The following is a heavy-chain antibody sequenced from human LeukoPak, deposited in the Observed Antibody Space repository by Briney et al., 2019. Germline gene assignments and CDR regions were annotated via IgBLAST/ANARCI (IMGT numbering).Heavy chain of an antibody. CDR3: ARSVRGYFDWLSSATFDY. J-gene: IGHJ4*02. V-gene: IGHV1-18*01. D-gene: IGHD3-9*01. CDR2: ISAYNAYT. CDR1: GYTFTSYG. Sequence: ASVKVSCKASGYTFTSYGITWVRQAPGQGLEWMGWISAYNAYTYYAQKLQGRVTMTTDKSTSTAYMELSSLRSEDTAVYYCARSVRGYFDWLSSATFDYWGQGTLVTVSS.